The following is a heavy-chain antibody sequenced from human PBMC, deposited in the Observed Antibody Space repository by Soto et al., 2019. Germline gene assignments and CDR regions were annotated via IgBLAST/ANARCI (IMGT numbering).Heavy chain of an antibody. V-gene: IGHV3-33*01. D-gene: IGHD4-17*01. CDR3: ARSDYGDYYFDY. CDR1: GFTFSSYG. J-gene: IGHJ4*02. Sequence: QVQLVESGGGVVQPGRSLRLSCAASGFTFSSYGMHWVRQAPGKGLEWVAVIWYGGSNKYYADSVKGRFTISRDNSKNTLYLQMNSLRAEDTAVYYCARSDYGDYYFDYWGQGTLVTVSS. CDR2: IWYGGSNK.